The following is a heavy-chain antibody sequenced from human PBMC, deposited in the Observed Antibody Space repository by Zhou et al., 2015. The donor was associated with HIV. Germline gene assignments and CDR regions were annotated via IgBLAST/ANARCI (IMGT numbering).Heavy chain of an antibody. Sequence: QVQLVQSGAEVKKPGSSVKVSCKASGGTFSSYAINWVRQAPGQGLEWMGGIIPIFGTVNYAQKFQGRVTITADESTSTAYMELSSLRSEDTAVYYCARGVPRFGELSSFDYWGQGTLVTVSS. J-gene: IGHJ4*02. CDR3: ARGVPRFGELSSFDY. CDR2: IIPIFGTV. D-gene: IGHD3-10*01. V-gene: IGHV1-69*01. CDR1: GGTFSSYA.